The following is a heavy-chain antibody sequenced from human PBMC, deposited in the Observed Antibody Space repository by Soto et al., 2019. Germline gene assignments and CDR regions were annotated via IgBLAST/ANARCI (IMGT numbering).Heavy chain of an antibody. Sequence: SVKVSCKASGGTFNMYAMNWVRQAPGQGLEWMGGIIPIFDAPRYSQQFQGRVTITVDESTSTAYMELSSLRSDDTAIYYCTRSIGSGGVMGGFDYWGQGTLVTVSS. V-gene: IGHV1-69*13. J-gene: IGHJ4*02. CDR1: GGTFNMYA. CDR3: TRSIGSGGVMGGFDY. CDR2: IIPIFDAP. D-gene: IGHD3-16*01.